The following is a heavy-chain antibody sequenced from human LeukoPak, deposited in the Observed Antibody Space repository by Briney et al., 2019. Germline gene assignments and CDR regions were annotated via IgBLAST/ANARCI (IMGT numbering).Heavy chain of an antibody. D-gene: IGHD3-22*01. J-gene: IGHJ4*02. CDR2: ISSTSTII. V-gene: IGHV3-48*02. CDR1: GFTFSSYS. Sequence: GGSLRLSCAASGFTFSSYSMNWVRQAPGKGLEWVSYISSTSTIIYYADSVKGRFTISRDNAKNSLYLQINSLRDEDTAVYYCARVLNYYDSSGYYFSYWGQGTLVTVSS. CDR3: ARVLNYYDSSGYYFSY.